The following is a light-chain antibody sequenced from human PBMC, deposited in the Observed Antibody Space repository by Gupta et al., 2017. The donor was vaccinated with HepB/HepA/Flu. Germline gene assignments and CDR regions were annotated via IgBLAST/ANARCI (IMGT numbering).Light chain of an antibody. J-gene: IGKJ1*01. CDR3: QQNASSVWT. Sequence: EIVLTQSPGTLSLSPGERATLSCRASQSVTSNYFAWYQQKPGQAPRLLIYGASSRATGIPDRFSGSGSGTDFTLTISRLEPEDFAMYYCQQNASSVWTFGQGTKVEIK. CDR1: QSVTSNY. CDR2: GAS. V-gene: IGKV3-20*01.